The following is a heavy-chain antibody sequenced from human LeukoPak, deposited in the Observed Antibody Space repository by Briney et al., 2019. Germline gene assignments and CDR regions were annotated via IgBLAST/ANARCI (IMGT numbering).Heavy chain of an antibody. CDR3: ARLRAMAGHRGGFDF. Sequence: SETLALTCAVSGDSISYHNYYWDWIRQPPGKGLEWIGTVYYTGNTYYNPSLKSRVAISVDTSKNQFSLQLTSMTAADTAVYYCARLRAMAGHRGGFDFWGRGTMVTVSS. D-gene: IGHD6-19*01. J-gene: IGHJ3*01. V-gene: IGHV4-39*01. CDR2: VYYTGNT. CDR1: GDSISYHNYY.